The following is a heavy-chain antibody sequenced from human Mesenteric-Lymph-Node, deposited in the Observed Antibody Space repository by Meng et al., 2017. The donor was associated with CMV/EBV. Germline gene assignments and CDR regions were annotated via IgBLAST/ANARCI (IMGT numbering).Heavy chain of an antibody. J-gene: IGHJ6*02. CDR1: GFTVSTNY. CDR3: ARDTYHYGMDV. Sequence: GESLKISCAASGFTVSTNYMTWVRQAPGKGLEWVSMIYSGGTTHYADSVKGRFTISRDNSKNTLYLQMSSLRAEDTAVHYCARDTYHYGMDVWGPGTTVTVSS. V-gene: IGHV3-53*01. CDR2: IYSGGTT.